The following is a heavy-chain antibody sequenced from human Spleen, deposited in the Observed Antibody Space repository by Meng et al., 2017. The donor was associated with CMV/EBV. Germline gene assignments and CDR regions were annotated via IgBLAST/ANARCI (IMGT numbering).Heavy chain of an antibody. CDR3: AIIVVVPAARAGIDY. CDR1: GYTFTSYG. Sequence: QVHLVQSGPELKKPGASVKVSCKASGYTFTSYGISWVRQAPGQGLEWMGWISAYNGNTNYAQKLQGRVTMTTDTSTSTAYMELRSLRSDDTAVYYCAIIVVVPAARAGIDYWGQRTLVTVSS. CDR2: ISAYNGNT. J-gene: IGHJ4*02. D-gene: IGHD2-2*01. V-gene: IGHV1-18*01.